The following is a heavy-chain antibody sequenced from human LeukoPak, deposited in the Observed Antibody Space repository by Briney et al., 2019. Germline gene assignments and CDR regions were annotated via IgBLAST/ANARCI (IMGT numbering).Heavy chain of an antibody. J-gene: IGHJ4*02. V-gene: IGHV3-7*01. Sequence: GGSLRLSCAASGFTFSSYAMTWVRQAPGKGLEWVANIKQDGSEKFYVDSVKGRFTISRDNAKNSLYLQMNSLRAEDTAVYYCATLGNWGQGTLVIVSS. CDR1: GFTFSSYA. CDR2: IKQDGSEK. CDR3: ATLGN. D-gene: IGHD7-27*01.